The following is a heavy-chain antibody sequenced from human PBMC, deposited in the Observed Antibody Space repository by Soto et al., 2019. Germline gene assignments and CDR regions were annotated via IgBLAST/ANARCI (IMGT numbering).Heavy chain of an antibody. CDR1: GGSISNYY. CDR3: AKTRRNWNDGYYYYYMDV. D-gene: IGHD1-1*01. J-gene: IGHJ6*03. Sequence: SETLSLSCTVSGGSISNYYWSWIRQPPGKGLDWIGYIYYSGSTSYNPSLTSRVTISVDTSKNQFSLKLSSVTAADTAVYYCAKTRRNWNDGYYYYYMDVWGKGTTVTVSS. V-gene: IGHV4-59*01. CDR2: IYYSGST.